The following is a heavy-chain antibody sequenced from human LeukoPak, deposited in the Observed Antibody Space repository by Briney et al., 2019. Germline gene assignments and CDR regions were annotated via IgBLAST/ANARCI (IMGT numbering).Heavy chain of an antibody. V-gene: IGHV3-33*01. CDR3: ARNADYYDGSHYYFDL. CDR1: GFTFSNYA. Sequence: GGSLRLSCTASGFTFSNYAIHWVRQAPGKGLEWVAIIWSDGSNKLYADSVKGRFTISRDNSESTLSLQMNRLRAEDTAVYFCARNADYYDGSHYYFDLWGRGTLVTVSS. J-gene: IGHJ2*01. CDR2: IWSDGSNK. D-gene: IGHD3-22*01.